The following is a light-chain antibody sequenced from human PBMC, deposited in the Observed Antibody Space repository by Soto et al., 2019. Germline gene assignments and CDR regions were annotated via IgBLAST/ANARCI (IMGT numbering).Light chain of an antibody. CDR3: QKYTTAPWA. V-gene: IGKV1-27*01. CDR1: QEINTY. Sequence: DFQMTQSPSSLSASVGDRVIITCRASQEINTYLAWYQQKPGRAPNLLIYAASTLQSGVPSRFSGSGSGTDFTLTISSLQPEDVATYYCQKYTTAPWAFGQGTKVEIK. J-gene: IGKJ1*01. CDR2: AAS.